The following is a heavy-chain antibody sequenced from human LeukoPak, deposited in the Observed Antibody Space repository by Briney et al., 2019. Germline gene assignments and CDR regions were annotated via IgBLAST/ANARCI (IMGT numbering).Heavy chain of an antibody. J-gene: IGHJ6*02. CDR1: GVTSRNSW. CDR3: TRDRFYAMDA. CDR2: ITIDGSST. Sequence: GGSLRLSCVASGVTSRNSWMHWVRQAPGKGLVWVSRITIDGSSTTYADSVKGRFTISRDSAKNALYLQMNSLRAEDTAVYYCTRDRFYAMDAWGQGTTVTVSS. V-gene: IGHV3-74*03.